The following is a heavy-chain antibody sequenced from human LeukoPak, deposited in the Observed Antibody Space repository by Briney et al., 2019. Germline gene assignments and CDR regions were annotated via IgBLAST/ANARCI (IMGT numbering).Heavy chain of an antibody. Sequence: GGSLRLSCAASGFTFITYSMNWVRQAPGKGLEWISYISSGSNTIYYADSVKGRFTISRDNARNSLFLQMNSLGAEDTAVYYCAKAFIFCSGVNCNLDYWGQGTLVTVSS. D-gene: IGHD2-15*01. J-gene: IGHJ4*02. CDR1: GFTFITYS. CDR2: ISSGSNTI. CDR3: AKAFIFCSGVNCNLDY. V-gene: IGHV3-48*01.